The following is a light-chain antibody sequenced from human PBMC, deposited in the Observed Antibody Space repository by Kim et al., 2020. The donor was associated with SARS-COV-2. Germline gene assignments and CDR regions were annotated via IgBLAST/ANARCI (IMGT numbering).Light chain of an antibody. CDR3: AAWDDSLSGPV. J-gene: IGLJ3*02. CDR1: SSNIGSNY. V-gene: IGLV1-47*01. Sequence: GRRVTVSCSGGSSNIGSNYVYWYQQLPGTAPKLLIYRNNQRPSGVPDRFSGSKSGTSASLAISGLRSEDEADYYCAAWDDSLSGPVFGGGTKLTVL. CDR2: RNN.